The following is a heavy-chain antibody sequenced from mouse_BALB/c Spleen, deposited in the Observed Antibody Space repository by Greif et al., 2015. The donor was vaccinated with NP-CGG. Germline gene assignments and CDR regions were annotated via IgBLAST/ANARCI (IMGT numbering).Heavy chain of an antibody. J-gene: IGHJ4*01. CDR1: GYTFTDYY. CDR3: AREDYRYDEKTYAMDY. D-gene: IGHD2-14*01. Sequence: VQLLHSGPELVKPGASVKISCKASGYTFTDYYINWVKQKPGQGLEWIGWIYPGSGNTKYNEKFKGKATLTVDTSSSTAYMQLSSLTSEDTAVYFCAREDYRYDEKTYAMDYWGQGTSVTVSS. CDR2: IYPGSGNT. V-gene: IGHV1-84*02.